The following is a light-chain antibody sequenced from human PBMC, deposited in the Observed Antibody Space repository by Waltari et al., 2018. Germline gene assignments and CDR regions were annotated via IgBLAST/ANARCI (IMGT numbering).Light chain of an antibody. V-gene: IGLV1-47*01. CDR2: KNS. J-gene: IGLJ2*01. Sequence: QSVLTQSPSMSETPGQRVIISCSVNSSNIGNNSVYWYQHFPGMAPKLVMFKNSQRPSGVPDRFSGSSYGTSASLAISGLRSEDEADYYCATWDDSLSGVVFGGGTRLTVL. CDR1: SSNIGNNS. CDR3: ATWDDSLSGVV.